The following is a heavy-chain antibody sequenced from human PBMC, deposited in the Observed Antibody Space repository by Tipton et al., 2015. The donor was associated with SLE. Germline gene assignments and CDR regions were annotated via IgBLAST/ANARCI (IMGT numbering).Heavy chain of an antibody. CDR2: SHQSGRT. CDR1: ASSFRSDSY. CDR3: ASGRGLTVTRGSDAYFHH. D-gene: IGHD4-17*01. Sequence: TLSLTCTVSASSFRSDSYWGWSRQPPGKGPEWVGESHQSGRTNYHQSFKSRVTISGDTSKNQFSLRLSSVTAANTAVYFCASGRGLTVTRGSDAYFHHWGQGTLVTVSS. V-gene: IGHV4-38-2*02. J-gene: IGHJ1*01.